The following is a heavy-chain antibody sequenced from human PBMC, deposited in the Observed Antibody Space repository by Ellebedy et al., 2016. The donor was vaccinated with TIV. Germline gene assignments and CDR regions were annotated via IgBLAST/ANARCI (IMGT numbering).Heavy chain of an antibody. V-gene: IGHV3-15*01. CDR2: IKSKSDGGTA. Sequence: PGGSLRLSCAASGFGFSRAWMSWVRQAPGKGLEWVGRIKSKSDGGTADYAAPVKGRFTISRDDSKNTQFLQMNSLTTEDTALYYCATLWYASFDIWGQGTLVTVSS. D-gene: IGHD2-2*01. CDR3: ATLWYASFDI. CDR1: GFGFSRAW. J-gene: IGHJ3*02.